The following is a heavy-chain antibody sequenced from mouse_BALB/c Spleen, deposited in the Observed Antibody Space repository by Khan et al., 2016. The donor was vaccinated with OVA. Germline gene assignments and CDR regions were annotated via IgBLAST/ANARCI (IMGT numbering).Heavy chain of an antibody. CDR3: SSSNYVDNSLYAVDY. CDR2: IAPASSST. V-gene: IGHV1S41*01. D-gene: IGHD6-2*01. J-gene: IGHJ4*01. Sequence: DLVKPGASVKLSCKASGYTVTSYWINWIKQRPGQGLEWIGRIAPASSSTSYNDMFKVPATLTVDSSSTTAYIHLSSLSSEDSAVYFCSSSNYVDNSLYAVDYWGQGTSVTVSS. CDR1: GYTVTSYW.